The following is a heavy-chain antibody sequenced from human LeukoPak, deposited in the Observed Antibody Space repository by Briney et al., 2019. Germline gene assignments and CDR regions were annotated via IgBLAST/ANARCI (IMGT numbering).Heavy chain of an antibody. CDR1: GGSISSSSYY. CDR3: ARLDIGIAAAGTVRY. V-gene: IGHV4-39*01. D-gene: IGHD6-13*01. CDR2: IYYSGST. J-gene: IGHJ4*02. Sequence: SETLSLTCTVSGGSISSSSYYWCWIRQPPGKGLEWIWSIYYSGSTYYNPSLKSRVTISVDTSKNQFSLKLSSVTAADTAVYYCARLDIGIAAAGTVRYWGQGTLVTVSS.